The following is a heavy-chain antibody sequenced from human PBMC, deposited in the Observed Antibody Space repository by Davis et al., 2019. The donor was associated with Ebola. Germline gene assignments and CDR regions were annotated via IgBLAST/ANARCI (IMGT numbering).Heavy chain of an antibody. D-gene: IGHD3-3*01. CDR3: ARADPYDFWSGYYYYYYGMDV. CDR2: IIPIFGTA. J-gene: IGHJ6*02. CDR1: GGTFSSYA. Sequence: SVKVSCKASGGTFSSYAISWVRQAPGQGLEWMGGIIPIFGTANYAQKFQGRVTITADKSTSTAYMELSSLRSEDTAVYYCARADPYDFWSGYYYYYYGMDVWGQGTTATVSS. V-gene: IGHV1-69*06.